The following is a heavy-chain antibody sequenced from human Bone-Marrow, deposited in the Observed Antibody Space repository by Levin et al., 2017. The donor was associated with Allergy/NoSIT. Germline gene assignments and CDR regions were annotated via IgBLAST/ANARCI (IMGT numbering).Heavy chain of an antibody. CDR2: ISYDGDVK. D-gene: IGHD2-8*02. Sequence: GESLKISCRGSGFDFGDSYMTWVRQAPGKGLEWISYISYDGDVKFYADSVKGRFTISRDNARKFVYLQMNSLRAGDTAVYYCATCYRRDPWWDAFDLWGQGTVVSVSS. CDR3: ATCYRRDPWWDAFDL. J-gene: IGHJ3*01. V-gene: IGHV3-11*01. CDR1: GFDFGDSY.